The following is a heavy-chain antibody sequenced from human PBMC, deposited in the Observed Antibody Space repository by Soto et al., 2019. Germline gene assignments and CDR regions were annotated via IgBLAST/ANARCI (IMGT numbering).Heavy chain of an antibody. Sequence: PGESLKISCAASGFIFENFGMSWVRQAPGKGPEWISSISGSGFKKYYADSVKGRFTISRDNSKSTVYLELNNLSAEDTAVYHCAKNQGVELVPLATVDWFDPWGQGSVVTVSS. CDR3: AKNQGVELVPLATVDWFDP. CDR1: GFIFENFG. D-gene: IGHD1-26*01. J-gene: IGHJ5*02. CDR2: ISGSGFKK. V-gene: IGHV3-23*01.